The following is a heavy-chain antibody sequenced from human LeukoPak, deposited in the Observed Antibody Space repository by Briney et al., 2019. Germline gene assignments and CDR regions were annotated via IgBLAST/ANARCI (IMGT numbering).Heavy chain of an antibody. CDR2: FDTEGGAT. CDR1: GYSHHELF. CDR3: ATPGWGTYLAFFLH. D-gene: IGHD1-26*01. V-gene: IGHV1-24*01. Sequence: ASVKVSCKVSGYSHHELFMHWVRQPRGKGLAGMGGFDTEGGATVYAQQIHDCLTVTDDTSTATSYLELDSLTSDDAAVYYCATPGWGTYLAFFLHWGQGTLVTVSS. J-gene: IGHJ1*01.